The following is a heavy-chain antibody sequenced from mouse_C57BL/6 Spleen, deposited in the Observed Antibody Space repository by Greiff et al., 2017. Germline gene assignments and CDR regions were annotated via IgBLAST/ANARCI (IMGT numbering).Heavy chain of an antibody. D-gene: IGHD1-1*01. J-gene: IGHJ3*01. CDR2: IYPRSGNT. CDR3: ARDYYGSSSPFAY. V-gene: IGHV1-81*01. Sequence: QVQLKESGAELARPGASVKLSCKASGYTFTSYGISWVKQSTGQGLEWIGEIYPRSGNTYYNEKFKGKATLTADKSSSTAYMELRSLTSEDSAVYFCARDYYGSSSPFAYWGQGTLVTVSA. CDR1: GYTFTSYG.